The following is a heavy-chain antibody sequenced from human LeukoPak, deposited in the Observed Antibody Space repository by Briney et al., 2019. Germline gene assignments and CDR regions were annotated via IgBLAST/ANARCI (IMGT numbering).Heavy chain of an antibody. CDR3: AKDAAGPEY. D-gene: IGHD6-13*01. J-gene: IGHJ4*02. CDR2: ISASGGDT. V-gene: IGHV3-23*01. Sequence: GGSLRLSCAASRFTFSSYAMHWVRQAPGKGLDWVSGISASGGDTWYPDSVKGRFTISRDNSKNTLFLQMSSLRVEDTAMYYCAKDAAGPEYWGQGTLVTVSS. CDR1: RFTFSSYA.